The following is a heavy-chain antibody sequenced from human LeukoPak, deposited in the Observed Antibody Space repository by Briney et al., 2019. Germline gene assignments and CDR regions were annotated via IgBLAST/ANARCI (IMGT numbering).Heavy chain of an antibody. J-gene: IGHJ4*02. V-gene: IGHV1-2*06. CDR1: GYTFTDYY. Sequence: ASVKVSCKASGYTFTDYYMSWVRQAPGQGPEWMGRINPNSGDTNYAQKFQGRVTMTRDTSISTAYMELSRLRSDDTAVYYCARDFGYYDTSGLSDWGQGTLVTVSS. CDR3: ARDFGYYDTSGLSD. D-gene: IGHD3-22*01. CDR2: INPNSGDT.